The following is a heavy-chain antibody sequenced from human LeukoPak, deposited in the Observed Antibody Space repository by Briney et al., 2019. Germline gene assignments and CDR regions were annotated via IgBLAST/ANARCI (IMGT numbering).Heavy chain of an antibody. V-gene: IGHV3-7*04. CDR1: GVNFSSYW. CDR2: IKQDGSEK. J-gene: IGHJ4*02. CDR3: ARESGLDYDILTGSDY. Sequence: GGSLRLSCAASGVNFSSYWMSWVRQAPGKGLEWVANIKQDGSEKYYVDSVKGRFTISRDNAKNSLYLQMNSLRAEDTAVYYCARESGLDYDILTGSDYWGQGTLVTVSS. D-gene: IGHD3-9*01.